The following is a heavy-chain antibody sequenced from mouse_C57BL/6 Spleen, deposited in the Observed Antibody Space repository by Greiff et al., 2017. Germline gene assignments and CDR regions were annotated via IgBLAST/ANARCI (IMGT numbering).Heavy chain of an antibody. CDR3: ARWGYDYLAMDY. CDR2: IYPGAGAT. Sequence: QVQLQQSGAELVKPGASVKISCKASGYAFSSYWMNWVKQRPGKGLEWMGQIYPGAGATNYNGKFKGKATRSAAKTSSTAYMQRSILTSEVSAVYFCARWGYDYLAMDYWGQGTSVTVSS. CDR1: GYAFSSYW. V-gene: IGHV1-80*01. J-gene: IGHJ4*01.